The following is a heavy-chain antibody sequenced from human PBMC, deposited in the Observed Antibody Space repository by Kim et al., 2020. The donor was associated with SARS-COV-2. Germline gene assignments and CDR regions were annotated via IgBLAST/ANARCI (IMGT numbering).Heavy chain of an antibody. J-gene: IGHJ4*02. CDR2: ISTSGALI. V-gene: IGHV3-11*01. Sequence: GGSLRLSCAASGFTFSDHYMSWIRQAPGKGLEWIAYISTSGALIYYSDSVRGRFTVSRDNSRNSLSLQMNNLGAEDSAVYFCARGTYGPENYGFDSWGQGTLVAVSS. D-gene: IGHD1-1*01. CDR1: GFTFSDHY. CDR3: ARGTYGPENYGFDS.